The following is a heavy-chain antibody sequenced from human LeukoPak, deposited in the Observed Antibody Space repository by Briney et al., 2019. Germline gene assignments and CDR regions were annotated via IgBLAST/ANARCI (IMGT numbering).Heavy chain of an antibody. CDR3: ARARGYSGYDDY. D-gene: IGHD5-12*01. V-gene: IGHV3-30*04. Sequence: GRSLRLSCAASGFTFSSYAMHWVRQAPGKGLEWVAVISYDGSNKYYADSVKGRFTISRDNSKNTLSLQMNSLRAEDTAVYYCARARGYSGYDDYWGQGTLVTVSS. CDR1: GFTFSSYA. J-gene: IGHJ4*02. CDR2: ISYDGSNK.